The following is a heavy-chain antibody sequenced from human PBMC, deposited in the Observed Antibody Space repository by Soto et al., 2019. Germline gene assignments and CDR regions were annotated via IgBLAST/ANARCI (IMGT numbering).Heavy chain of an antibody. CDR1: GYTFTSYA. V-gene: IGHV1-3*05. CDR2: INGGNGNT. J-gene: IGHJ5*02. CDR3: ARAYGPCFVGP. Sequence: QVQLVQSGAEEKKPGASVKVSCKASGYTFTSYAMHWVRQAPGQRLEWMGWINGGNGNTKYSQKFQGRVTITRDTSASTAYMELSSLTSEDTAVYYCARAYGPCFVGPWGQGPLVIVSS. D-gene: IGHD3-16*01.